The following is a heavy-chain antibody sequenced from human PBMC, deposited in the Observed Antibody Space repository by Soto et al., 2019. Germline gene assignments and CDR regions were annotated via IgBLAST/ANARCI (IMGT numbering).Heavy chain of an antibody. V-gene: IGHV1-2*04. CDR1: GYTFTGYY. J-gene: IGHJ3*02. D-gene: IGHD3-3*01. CDR2: INPNSGGT. Sequence: ASVKASCKASGYTFTGYYMHWVRQAPGQGLEWMGWINPNSGGTNYAQKFQGWVTMTRDTSISTAYMELSRLRSDDTAVYYCARAKSEKYYDFWSGYYARPDAFDIWGQGTMVTVSS. CDR3: ARAKSEKYYDFWSGYYARPDAFDI.